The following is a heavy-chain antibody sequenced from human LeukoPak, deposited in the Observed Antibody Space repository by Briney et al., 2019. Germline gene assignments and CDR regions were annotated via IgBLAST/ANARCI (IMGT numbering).Heavy chain of an antibody. V-gene: IGHV3-30*19. CDR2: ISYDGSNK. Sequence: HTGGSLRLSCTASGFTFSSYGMQWVRQAPGKGLEWVAVISYDGSNKYYADPVKGRFTISRDNSKNTLYLQMNSLRAEDTAVYYCAREPDGYNSYYFDYWGQGTLVTVSS. J-gene: IGHJ4*02. CDR1: GFTFSSYG. D-gene: IGHD5-24*01. CDR3: AREPDGYNSYYFDY.